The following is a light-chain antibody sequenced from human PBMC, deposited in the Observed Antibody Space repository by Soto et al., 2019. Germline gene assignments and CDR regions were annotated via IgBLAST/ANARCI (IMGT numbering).Light chain of an antibody. Sequence: DIQMTQSPSSLSASVGDRVTITCRASQGIRNLLVWYQQKLEKAPKSXIYGTSNLESGVPSRFSGSGAGTDYTRTISSLQPEDFETYSCQQYDSYPITFGQGTRLEIK. CDR3: QQYDSYPIT. CDR2: GTS. CDR1: QGIRNL. J-gene: IGKJ5*01. V-gene: IGKV1D-16*01.